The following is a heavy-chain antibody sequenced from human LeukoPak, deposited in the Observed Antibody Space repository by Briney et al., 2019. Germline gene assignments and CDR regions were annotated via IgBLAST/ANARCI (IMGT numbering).Heavy chain of an antibody. CDR3: ARQYSSSSGGIDY. J-gene: IGHJ4*02. D-gene: IGHD6-6*01. CDR1: GYSFTSYW. Sequence: GESLKISCKGSGYSFTSYWIGWVRQMPGKGLEWMGIIYPGDSDTRYSPSFRGQVTISADKSISTAYLQWSSLKASDTAMYYCARQYSSSSGGIDYWGQGTLVTVSS. V-gene: IGHV5-51*01. CDR2: IYPGDSDT.